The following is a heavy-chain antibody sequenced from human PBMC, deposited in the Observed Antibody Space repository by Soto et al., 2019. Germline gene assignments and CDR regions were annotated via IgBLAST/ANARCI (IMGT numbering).Heavy chain of an antibody. Sequence: GGSLRLSCAASGFTFSGSAMHWVRQASGKGLEWVGRIRSKANSYATAYAASVKGRFTISRDDSKNTAYLQMNSLKTEDTAVYYCTRHDVYCSSTSCHMDVWGKGTTVTVSS. CDR1: GFTFSGSA. J-gene: IGHJ6*03. CDR3: TRHDVYCSSTSCHMDV. CDR2: IRSKANSYAT. D-gene: IGHD2-2*01. V-gene: IGHV3-73*01.